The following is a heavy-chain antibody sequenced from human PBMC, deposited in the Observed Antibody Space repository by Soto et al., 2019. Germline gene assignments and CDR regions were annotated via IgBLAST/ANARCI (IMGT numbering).Heavy chain of an antibody. CDR3: AKDRDSVAGSFDY. J-gene: IGHJ4*02. CDR1: GFTFSSYG. D-gene: IGHD6-19*01. CDR2: ISYDGSNK. Sequence: PVGSLRLSCAASGFTFSSYGMHWVRQAPGKGLEWVAVISYDGSNKYYADSVKGRFTISRDNSKNTLYLQMNSLRAEDTAVYYCAKDRDSVAGSFDYWGQGTLVTVSS. V-gene: IGHV3-30*18.